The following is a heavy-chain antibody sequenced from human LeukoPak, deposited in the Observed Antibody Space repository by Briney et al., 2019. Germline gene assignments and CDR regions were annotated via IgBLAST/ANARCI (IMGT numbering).Heavy chain of an antibody. CDR1: GYTFTGYY. CDR3: ARAGLGYSSSWDYYYYMDV. J-gene: IGHJ6*03. D-gene: IGHD6-13*01. CDR2: INPNSGGT. V-gene: IGHV1-2*02. Sequence: ASVTVSFKASGYTFTGYYIHWVRQAPGQGLEWMGWINPNSGGTNYAQRFQGRVTMTRDTSISTVYMELSRLRSDDTAVYYCARAGLGYSSSWDYYYYMDVWGKGTTVTVSS.